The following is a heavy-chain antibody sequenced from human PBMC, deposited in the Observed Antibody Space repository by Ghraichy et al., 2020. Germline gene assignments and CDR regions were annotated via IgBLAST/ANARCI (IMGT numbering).Heavy chain of an antibody. D-gene: IGHD5-18*01. V-gene: IGHV3-48*02. J-gene: IGHJ6*02. CDR3: ARDRISEGGYSYGYPRNEYYYYGMDV. CDR2: ISSSSSTI. CDR1: GFTFSSYS. Sequence: GGSLRLSCAASGFTFSSYSMNWVRQAPGKGLEWVSYISSSSSTIYYADSEKGRFTISRDNAKNSLYLQMNSLRDEDTAVYYCARDRISEGGYSYGYPRNEYYYYGMDVWGQGTTVTGSS.